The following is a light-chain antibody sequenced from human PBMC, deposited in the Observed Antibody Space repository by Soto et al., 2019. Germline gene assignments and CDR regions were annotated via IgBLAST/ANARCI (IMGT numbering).Light chain of an antibody. CDR3: QQYSSSPVT. J-gene: IGKJ1*01. CDR1: QSVSSSY. CDR2: GAS. V-gene: IGKV3-20*01. Sequence: EIVFTQSPGTLSLSPGERATLPCRVSQSVSSSYLACYQQKPGQAPRLLIYGASSTATGIPDRFSGSGSGTDFTLTISRQEPEDFAVYFCQQYSSSPVTFGQGTKVDI.